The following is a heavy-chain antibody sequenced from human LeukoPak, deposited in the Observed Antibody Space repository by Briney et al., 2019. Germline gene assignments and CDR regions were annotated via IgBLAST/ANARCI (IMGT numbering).Heavy chain of an antibody. CDR2: IYYSGST. CDR1: GGSISSYY. D-gene: IGHD3-22*01. Sequence: PSETLSLTCTVSGGSISSYYWSWIRQPPGKGLEWIGYIYYSGSTNYNPSLKSRVTISVDTSKNQFSLKLSSVTAADTAVYYCARALYYYDSGRAFDIWGQGTVVTVSS. J-gene: IGHJ3*02. V-gene: IGHV4-59*01. CDR3: ARALYYYDSGRAFDI.